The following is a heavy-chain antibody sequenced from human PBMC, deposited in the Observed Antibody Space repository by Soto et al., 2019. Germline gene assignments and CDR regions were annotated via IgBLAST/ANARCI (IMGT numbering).Heavy chain of an antibody. CDR1: GFTFNNYA. J-gene: IGHJ6*03. V-gene: IGHV3-23*01. Sequence: EVQLLESGGGLVQPGGSLRLSCAASGFTFNNYAMRWVHQAPGKGLEWVSAISGDGYRTHYADSVEGRFTTSRDNSKNTVYLQMCSLRTDDTAVYYCAKVVSTYYMDVWGKGTTVTVSS. CDR3: AKVVSTYYMDV. CDR2: ISGDGYRT. D-gene: IGHD1-26*01.